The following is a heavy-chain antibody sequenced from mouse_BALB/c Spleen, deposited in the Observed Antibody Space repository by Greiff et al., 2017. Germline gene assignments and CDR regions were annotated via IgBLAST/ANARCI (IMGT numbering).Heavy chain of an antibody. J-gene: IGHJ3*01. V-gene: IGHV1S81*02. CDR2: INPSNGGT. Sequence: VQLQQSGAELVKPGASVKLSCKASGYTFTSYYMYWVKQRPGQGLEWIGEINPSNGGTNFNEKFKSKATLTVDKSSSTAYMQLSSLTSEDSAVYYCTTHYGWFAYWGQGTLVTVSA. D-gene: IGHD1-1*01. CDR1: GYTFTSYY. CDR3: TTHYGWFAY.